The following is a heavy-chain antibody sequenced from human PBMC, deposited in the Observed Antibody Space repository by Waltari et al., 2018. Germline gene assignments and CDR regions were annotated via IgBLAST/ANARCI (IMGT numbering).Heavy chain of an antibody. CDR1: GFTFRNYE. CDR3: ARGEGGANEY. J-gene: IGHJ4*01. V-gene: IGHV3-48*03. Sequence: EVQLVESGGGLVQPGGSLRLLCAASGFTFRNYEMNWVRQAPGKGLEGGSYISSGASTIFYADSVKGRVTISRDNAKNSVYLEMNSLRADDTAIYYCARGEGGANEYWGQGTLVTVSS. D-gene: IGHD1-26*01. CDR2: ISSGASTI.